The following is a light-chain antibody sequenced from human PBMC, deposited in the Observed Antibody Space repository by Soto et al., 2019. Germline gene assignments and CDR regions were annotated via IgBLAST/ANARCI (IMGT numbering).Light chain of an antibody. V-gene: IGKV3-20*01. CDR3: QHFVNSLTWT. CDR2: GAS. J-gene: IGKJ1*01. CDR1: QSVSRTY. Sequence: IALTQSPATVAVSPCATATVSCRAPQSVSRTYLIWYQQKPGQAPRLLIYGASSRATGVPDRFSGGGSGTDFTLTISRLEPEDFAVYYCQHFVNSLTWTFGQGTKVDI.